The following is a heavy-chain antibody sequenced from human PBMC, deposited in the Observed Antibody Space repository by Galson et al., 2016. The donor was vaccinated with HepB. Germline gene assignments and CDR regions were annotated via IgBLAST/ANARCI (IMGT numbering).Heavy chain of an antibody. CDR2: FDPEDGEK. J-gene: IGHJ6*02. V-gene: IGHV1-24*01. Sequence: SVKVSCKVSGYTLTELSMHWVRQAPGKGLEWMGGFDPEDGEKIYAQKFQGRVTMTEDTSTDTAYMELGSLRSDDTAVYYCASRDCSSGGCYLGSNFYGMDVWGLGTTVTVSS. CDR1: GYTLTELS. CDR3: ASRDCSSGGCYLGSNFYGMDV. D-gene: IGHD2-2*01.